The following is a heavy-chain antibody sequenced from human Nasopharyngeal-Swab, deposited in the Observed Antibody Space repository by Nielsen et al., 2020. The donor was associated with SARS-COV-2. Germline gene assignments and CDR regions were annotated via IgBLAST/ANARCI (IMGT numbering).Heavy chain of an antibody. CDR3: ATDRRQYYYESSGYYYWRWFDS. CDR1: GYTLTELS. D-gene: IGHD3-22*01. V-gene: IGHV1-24*01. CDR2: FDPEDGET. Sequence: ASVNVSCKVSGYTLTELSMHWVRQAPGKGLDWMGGFDPEDGETIYAQKFHVKVTMTEDTSTDTAYMELSSLRSEDTAVYYCATDRRQYYYESSGYYYWRWFDSWGQGTLVTVSS. J-gene: IGHJ5*01.